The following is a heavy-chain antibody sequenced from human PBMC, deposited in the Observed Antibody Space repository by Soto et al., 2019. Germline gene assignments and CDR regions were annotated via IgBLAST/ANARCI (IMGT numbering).Heavy chain of an antibody. Sequence: SETLSLTCTVSRGSISSGTNYRAWIREPPGKGLEWIANIYYSGSTFYNPSLKSRVTIPLDTSKDQFSLKLRSVTAADTAVYYCARHEAGWYFASWGQGTLVTVSS. D-gene: IGHD6-25*01. V-gene: IGHV4-39*01. CDR3: ARHEAGWYFAS. CDR1: RGSISSGTNY. CDR2: IYYSGST. J-gene: IGHJ4*02.